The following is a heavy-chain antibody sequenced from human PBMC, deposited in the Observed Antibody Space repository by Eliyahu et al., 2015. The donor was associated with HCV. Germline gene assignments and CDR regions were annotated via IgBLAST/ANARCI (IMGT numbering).Heavy chain of an antibody. D-gene: IGHD6-19*01. Sequence: QVQLQESGPGLVKPSETLSLTCAVXGYSIXXGYYWGWIRQPPGKGLEWIGSIYHSGSTYYSPSLKSRVTISVDTSKNQFSLKLSSVTAADTAVYYCARELNRYSSGWTFDYWGQGTLVTVSS. J-gene: IGHJ4*02. V-gene: IGHV4-38-2*01. CDR3: ARELNRYSSGWTFDY. CDR2: IYHSGST. CDR1: GYSIXXGYY.